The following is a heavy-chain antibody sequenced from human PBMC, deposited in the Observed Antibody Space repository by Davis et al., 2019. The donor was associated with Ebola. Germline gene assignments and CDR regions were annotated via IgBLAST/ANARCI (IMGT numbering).Heavy chain of an antibody. Sequence: GESLKISCTASGFTFSDYWMNWVRQAPGKGLEWVSSISSSSSYIYYADSVKGRFTISRDNSKNSLYLQMNSLRTEDTALYYCAKEVVVPAAIFGDYYYYGMDVWGQGTTVTVSS. CDR2: ISSSSSYI. CDR3: AKEVVVPAAIFGDYYYYGMDV. V-gene: IGHV3-21*04. CDR1: GFTFSDYW. J-gene: IGHJ6*02. D-gene: IGHD2-2*02.